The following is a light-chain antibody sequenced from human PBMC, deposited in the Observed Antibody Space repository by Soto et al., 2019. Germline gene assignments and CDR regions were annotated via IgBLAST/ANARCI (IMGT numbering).Light chain of an antibody. J-gene: IGKJ2*01. V-gene: IGKV1-9*01. CDR1: QGISSY. CDR3: QQLNSYPLT. Sequence: DIQLTQSPSFLSASVGDRVTITCRASQGISSYLAWDQQKPGKAPKLLIYAASTLQSGVPSRFSGSGSGTEFTLTISSLQPEDFATYYCQQLNSYPLTFGQGTKLGIK. CDR2: AAS.